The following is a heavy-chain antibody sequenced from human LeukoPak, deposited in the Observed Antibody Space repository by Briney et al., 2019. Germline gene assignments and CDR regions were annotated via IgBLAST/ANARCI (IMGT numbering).Heavy chain of an antibody. V-gene: IGHV3-30-3*01. D-gene: IGHD2-21*02. Sequence: GGSLRLSCAASGFTFSSYAMHWVRLAPGKGLEWVAVISYDGSNKYYADSAKGRFTISRDNSKNTLYLQMNSLRAEDTAVYYCVRSKVVTAIENGMDVWGQGTTVTVSS. J-gene: IGHJ6*02. CDR1: GFTFSSYA. CDR2: ISYDGSNK. CDR3: VRSKVVTAIENGMDV.